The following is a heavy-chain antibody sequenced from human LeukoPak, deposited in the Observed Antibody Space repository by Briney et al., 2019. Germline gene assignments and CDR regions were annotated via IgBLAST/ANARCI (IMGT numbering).Heavy chain of an antibody. J-gene: IGHJ4*02. Sequence: GSLRLSCAASGFTFSSFSMNWVRQAPGKGLEWIGSIYYSGSTYYNPSLKSRVTISVDTSKNQFSLKLSSVTAADTAVYYCARHAPDTAMEPFDYWGQGTLVTVSS. CDR2: IYYSGST. D-gene: IGHD5-18*01. CDR1: GFTFSSFSMN. CDR3: ARHAPDTAMEPFDY. V-gene: IGHV4-39*01.